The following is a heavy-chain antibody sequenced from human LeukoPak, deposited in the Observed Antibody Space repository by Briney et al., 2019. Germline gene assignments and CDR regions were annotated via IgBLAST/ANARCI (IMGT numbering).Heavy chain of an antibody. CDR3: ARGYSSGANWFDP. V-gene: IGHV4-59*01. J-gene: IGHJ5*02. CDR1: GGSISSYY. Sequence: SETLSLTCTVSGGSISSYYWSWIRQPPGKGLEWIGYIYYSGSANYNPSLKSRVTISVDTSKNQFSLKLSSVTAADTAVYYCARGYSSGANWFDPWGQGTLVTVSS. CDR2: IYYSGSA. D-gene: IGHD6-19*01.